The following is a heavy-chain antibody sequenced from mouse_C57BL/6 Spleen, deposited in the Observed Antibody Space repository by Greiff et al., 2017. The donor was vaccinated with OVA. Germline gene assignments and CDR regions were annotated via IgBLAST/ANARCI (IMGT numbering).Heavy chain of an antibody. D-gene: IGHD3-1*01. CDR1: GFTFSDYG. Sequence: EVQLVESGGGLVKPGGSLKLSCAASGFTFSDYGMHWVRQAPEKGLEWVAYISSGSSTIYYADTVKGRFTISRDNAKNTLFLQMTRLRAKDTAMYYCAREGLCGYWGQGTTLTVSS. J-gene: IGHJ2*01. V-gene: IGHV5-17*01. CDR2: ISSGSSTI. CDR3: AREGLCGY.